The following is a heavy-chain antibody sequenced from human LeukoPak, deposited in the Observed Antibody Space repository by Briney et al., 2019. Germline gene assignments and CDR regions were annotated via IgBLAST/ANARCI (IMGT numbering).Heavy chain of an antibody. CDR1: DYSITSDYY. CDR2: IYHSGST. V-gene: IGHV4-38-2*02. D-gene: IGHD3-10*01. J-gene: IGHJ5*02. CDR3: AREGSTSGTNWFDP. Sequence: AETLSLTCAVSDYSITSDYYWGWIRQPPGKGLEWIGSIYHSGSTYYNPSLKSRVTISVDTSKNQFSLKLTSETAADTAVYYCAREGSTSGTNWFDPWGQG.